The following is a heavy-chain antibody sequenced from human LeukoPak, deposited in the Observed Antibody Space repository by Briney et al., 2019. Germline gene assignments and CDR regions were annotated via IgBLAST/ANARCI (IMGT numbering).Heavy chain of an antibody. J-gene: IGHJ4*02. CDR1: GYTFTRYA. Sequence: ASVKVSCKASGYTFTRYAIHWVRRAPGQRLEWMGWINSGNGNTKYSQNFQGRVTITRDASATTAYMELSSLRSEDTAVFYCARAEDDYSGFDYWGQGTLVTVSS. CDR3: ARAEDDYSGFDY. D-gene: IGHD1-26*01. V-gene: IGHV1-3*04. CDR2: INSGNGNT.